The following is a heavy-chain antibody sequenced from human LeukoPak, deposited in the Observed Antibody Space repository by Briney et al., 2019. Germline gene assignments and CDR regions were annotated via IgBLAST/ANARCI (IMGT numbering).Heavy chain of an antibody. J-gene: IGHJ4*02. V-gene: IGHV6-1*01. CDR1: GDSVSSNSAA. CDR2: TYYRSKWYN. Sequence: SQTLSLTCVISGDSVSSNSAAWNWIRQSPSRGLEWLGRTYYRSKWYNDYAVSVKSRMTINADTSKNQFSLRLNSVTPEDTAVYYCARAGGDSWYFDYWGQGTLVTVSS. CDR3: ARAGGDSWYFDY. D-gene: IGHD2-21*02.